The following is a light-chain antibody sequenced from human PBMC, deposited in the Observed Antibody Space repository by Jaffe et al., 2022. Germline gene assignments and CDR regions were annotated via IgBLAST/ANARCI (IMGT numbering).Light chain of an antibody. CDR2: DAS. Sequence: EIVMTQSPATLSVSSGERATLSCRASQSVRSKLAWYQQKPGQAPRLLIYDASTRATGIPARFSGSGSGTEFTLTISSLQSEDFAVYYCQQYNDWPPWTFGQGTKVEIK. CDR1: QSVRSK. J-gene: IGKJ1*01. V-gene: IGKV3-15*01. CDR3: QQYNDWPPWT.